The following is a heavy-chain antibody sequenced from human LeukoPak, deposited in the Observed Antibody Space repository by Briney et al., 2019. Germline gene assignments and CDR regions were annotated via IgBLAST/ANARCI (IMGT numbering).Heavy chain of an antibody. CDR1: GFTFSSYY. J-gene: IGHJ3*02. V-gene: IGHV3-53*01. D-gene: IGHD4-17*01. CDR3: ARHSFDDYGDYIDAFDI. CDR2: FYSGCST. Sequence: GGSLRLSCAASGFTFSSYYMSWLRKAPGKGLEWVSVFYSGCSTYYADSVKGRFTISRDNSKNTLYLQMSSLRAEDTDVYYCARHSFDDYGDYIDAFDIWGQGTMVTVSS.